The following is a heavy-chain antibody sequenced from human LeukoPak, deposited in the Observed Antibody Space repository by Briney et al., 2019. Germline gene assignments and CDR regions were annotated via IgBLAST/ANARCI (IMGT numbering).Heavy chain of an antibody. CDR2: ISSSGSTI. V-gene: IGHV3-48*03. D-gene: IGHD6-13*01. Sequence: PGGSLRLSCAASGFTFSSYEMNWVRQAPGKGLEWVSYISSSGSTIYYADSVKGRFTISRDNAKNSLYLQMNGLRAEDTAVYYCARDGRIAAAGGYYYGMDVWGQGTTVTVSS. CDR1: GFTFSSYE. CDR3: ARDGRIAAAGGYYYGMDV. J-gene: IGHJ6*02.